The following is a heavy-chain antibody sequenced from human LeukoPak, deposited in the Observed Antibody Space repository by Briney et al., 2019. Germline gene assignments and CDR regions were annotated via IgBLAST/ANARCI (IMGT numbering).Heavy chain of an antibody. CDR2: IYYSGST. D-gene: IGHD3-9*01. Sequence: SETLSLTCTVSGGSISSGGYYWSWIRQHPGKGLEWIGYIYYSGSTYYNPSLKSRVTISVDTSKNQFSLKLSSVTAADTAVYYCARESDILTGYWDYWGQGTLVTVSS. CDR1: GGSISSGGYY. CDR3: ARESDILTGYWDY. J-gene: IGHJ4*02. V-gene: IGHV4-31*03.